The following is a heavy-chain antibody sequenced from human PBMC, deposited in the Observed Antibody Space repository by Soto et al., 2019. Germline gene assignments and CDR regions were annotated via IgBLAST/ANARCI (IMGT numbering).Heavy chain of an antibody. V-gene: IGHV3-66*02. J-gene: IGHJ4*02. CDR2: IYSGGST. CDR1: GFTVSSNY. Sequence: GGSLRLSCAASGFTVSSNYMSWVRQAPGKGLEWVSVIYSGGSTYYADSVKGRFTISRDNSKNTLYLQMNSLRAEDTAVYYCARAPPVTWGSGYFDYWGQGTLVTVSS. D-gene: IGHD7-27*01. CDR3: ARAPPVTWGSGYFDY.